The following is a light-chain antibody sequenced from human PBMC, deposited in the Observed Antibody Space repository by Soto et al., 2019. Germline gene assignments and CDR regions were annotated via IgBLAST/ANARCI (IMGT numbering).Light chain of an antibody. Sequence: QSALTQPPSASGSPGQSVTISCTGTSSDVGAYNYVSWYQQHPGKAPKLMIYEVSKRPSGVPDRFSDSKSGNTASLTVSGLQGEDEAAYYCSSYAGNNNLVFGGGTKLTVL. V-gene: IGLV2-8*01. CDR2: EVS. CDR3: SSYAGNNNLV. CDR1: SSDVGAYNY. J-gene: IGLJ2*01.